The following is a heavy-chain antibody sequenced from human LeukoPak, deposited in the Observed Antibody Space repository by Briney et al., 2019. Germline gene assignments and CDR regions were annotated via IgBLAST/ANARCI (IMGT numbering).Heavy chain of an antibody. CDR1: GASISGGSYY. CDR2: IYYSGST. CDR3: ARSPPRYDILTGYVTPIFQH. J-gene: IGHJ1*01. D-gene: IGHD3-9*01. V-gene: IGHV4-61*01. Sequence: SETLSLTCTVSGASISGGSYYWSWIRQPPGKGLEWIGYIYYSGSTNYNPSLKSRVTISVDTSKNQFSLKLSSVTAADTAVYYCARSPPRYDILTGYVTPIFQHWGQGTLVTVSS.